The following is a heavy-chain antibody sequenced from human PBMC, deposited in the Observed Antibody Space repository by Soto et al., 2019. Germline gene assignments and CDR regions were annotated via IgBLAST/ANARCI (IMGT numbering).Heavy chain of an antibody. CDR1: GYTFTSYA. Sequence: ASVKVSCKASGYTFTSYAMHWVRQAPGQRLEWMGWINAGNGNTKYSQKFQGRVTITRDTSASTAYMERSSLRSEDTAVYYCARAGHIVVVPAAIARVNWYDPWGQGTLVTVS. CDR3: ARAGHIVVVPAAIARVNWYDP. CDR2: INAGNGNT. D-gene: IGHD2-2*01. V-gene: IGHV1-3*01. J-gene: IGHJ5*02.